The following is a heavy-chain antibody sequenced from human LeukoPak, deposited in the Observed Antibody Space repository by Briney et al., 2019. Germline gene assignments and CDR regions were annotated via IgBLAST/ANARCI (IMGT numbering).Heavy chain of an antibody. CDR1: GFTFSSYA. V-gene: IGHV3-30-3*01. D-gene: IGHD2-15*01. CDR2: TSYDGSNK. J-gene: IGHJ4*02. Sequence: GRSLRLSCAASGFTFSSYAMHWVRQAPGKGLEGVAVTSYDGSNKYYADSVKGRFTISRDSARNTLYLEMNSRRAEDTAVYYCARSYLANRYYFDFWGQRTLVTVSS. CDR3: ARSYLANRYYFDF.